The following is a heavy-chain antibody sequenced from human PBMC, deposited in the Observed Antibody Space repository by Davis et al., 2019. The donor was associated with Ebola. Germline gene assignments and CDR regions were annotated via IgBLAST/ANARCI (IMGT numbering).Heavy chain of an antibody. V-gene: IGHV4-59*01. Sequence: MPSETLSLTCTVSGGSISSYYWSWIRQPPGKGLEWLGYIYYSGSTNYNPSLKSRLTISVDTSKNQFSLKLSSVTAADTSVYYCARGHTLTAVPNWFDPWGQGTLVTVSS. J-gene: IGHJ5*02. CDR3: ARGHTLTAVPNWFDP. CDR1: GGSISSYY. D-gene: IGHD2-2*01. CDR2: IYYSGST.